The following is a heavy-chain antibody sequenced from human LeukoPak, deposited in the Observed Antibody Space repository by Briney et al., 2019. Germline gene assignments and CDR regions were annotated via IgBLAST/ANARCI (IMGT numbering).Heavy chain of an antibody. CDR3: ARDHSSGNAFDI. CDR2: IYTSGST. V-gene: IGHV4-61*02. CDR1: GGSISSGSYY. Sequence: SETLSLTCTVSGGSISSGSYYWSWIRQPAGKGLEWIGRIYTSGSTNYNPSLKSRVTISVDTSKNRFSLKLSSVTAADTAVYYCARDHSSGNAFDIWGQGTMVTVSS. J-gene: IGHJ3*02. D-gene: IGHD3-22*01.